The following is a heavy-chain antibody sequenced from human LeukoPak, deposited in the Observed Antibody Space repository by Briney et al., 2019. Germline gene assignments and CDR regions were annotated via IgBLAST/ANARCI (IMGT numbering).Heavy chain of an antibody. J-gene: IGHJ6*03. CDR1: GYTFTSYY. D-gene: IGHD4-17*01. Sequence: ASVKVSCKASGYTFTSYYMHWVRQAPGQGLEWMGIINPSGGSTSYAQKFQGRVTMTRDTSTSTAYMELSSLRSEDTAVYYCARGGVRTVTTSSGIIDMDVWGKGTTVTVSS. CDR2: INPSGGST. V-gene: IGHV1-46*01. CDR3: ARGGVRTVTTSSGIIDMDV.